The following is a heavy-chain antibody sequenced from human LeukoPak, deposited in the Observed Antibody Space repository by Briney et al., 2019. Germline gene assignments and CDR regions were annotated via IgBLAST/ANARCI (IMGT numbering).Heavy chain of an antibody. V-gene: IGHV4-39*01. J-gene: IGHJ5*02. CDR2: ISDSGNS. D-gene: IGHD1-26*01. CDR1: GGSISSRSYY. CDR3: ARAGLGGSQEFDP. Sequence: PSETLSLTCTVSGGSISSRSYYWGWIRQPPGKGLVWIGKISDSGNSYYSPSLRSRVTISIDTSKNQFSLKLSSVTAADTAVYYCARAGLGGSQEFDPWGQGTLVTVSS.